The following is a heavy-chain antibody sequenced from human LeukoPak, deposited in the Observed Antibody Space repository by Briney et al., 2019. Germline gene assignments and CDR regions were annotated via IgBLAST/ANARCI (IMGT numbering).Heavy chain of an antibody. Sequence: GGSLRLSCAASGFTFNSYAMSWVRQAPGKGLEWVSAISGGGGVTYYADSVTGRFTISRDNAKNSLYLQMNSLRAEDTAVYYCARDTMVDYWGQGTLVTVSS. D-gene: IGHD3-10*01. CDR2: ISGGGGVT. CDR1: GFTFNSYA. V-gene: IGHV3-23*01. CDR3: ARDTMVDY. J-gene: IGHJ4*02.